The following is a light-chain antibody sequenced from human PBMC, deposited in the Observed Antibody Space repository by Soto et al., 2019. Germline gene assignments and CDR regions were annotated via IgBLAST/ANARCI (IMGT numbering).Light chain of an antibody. V-gene: IGLV2-14*01. CDR3: RSYTSSSTLV. CDR2: EVS. J-gene: IGLJ3*02. Sequence: QSALTQPASVSGSPGQSITISCTGTSSDVGGYNYVSWYQQHPGKAPKLMIYEVSNRPSGVSNRFSGSKSGNTASLTISGLQAEHQADYYCRSYTSSSTLVFGGGTKLTVL. CDR1: SSDVGGYNY.